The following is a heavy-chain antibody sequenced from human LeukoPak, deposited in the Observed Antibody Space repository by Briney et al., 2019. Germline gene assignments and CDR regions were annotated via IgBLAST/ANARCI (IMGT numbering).Heavy chain of an antibody. CDR1: GGSISSSSYY. CDR3: ARFSSSGGSYYFDY. CDR2: IYYSGST. Sequence: PSETLSLTCTVSGGSISSSSYYWGWIRQPPGKGLEWIGSIYYSGSTYYNPSLQSRVTISVDRSKNQFSLKLGSVTAADTAVYYCARFSSSGGSYYFDYWGQGTLVTVSS. V-gene: IGHV4-39*07. J-gene: IGHJ4*02. D-gene: IGHD1-26*01.